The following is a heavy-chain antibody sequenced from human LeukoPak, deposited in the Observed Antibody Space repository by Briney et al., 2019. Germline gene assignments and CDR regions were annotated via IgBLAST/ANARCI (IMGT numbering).Heavy chain of an antibody. Sequence: SEALSLTCTVSGGSISSYYWSWIRQPAGKGLEWIGRIYTSGSTNYNPSLKSRVTMSVDTSKNQFSLKLSSVTAADTAVYYCAREGIVVVPAAIYYYYYMDVWGKGTTVTVSS. D-gene: IGHD2-2*01. CDR3: AREGIVVVPAAIYYYYYMDV. CDR1: GGSISSYY. CDR2: IYTSGST. J-gene: IGHJ6*03. V-gene: IGHV4-4*07.